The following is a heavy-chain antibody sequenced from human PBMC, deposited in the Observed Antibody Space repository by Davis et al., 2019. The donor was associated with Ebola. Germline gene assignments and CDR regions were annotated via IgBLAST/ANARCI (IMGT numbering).Heavy chain of an antibody. J-gene: IGHJ6*02. V-gene: IGHV3-7*01. CDR1: GFTFSSYW. CDR2: IKQDGSEK. D-gene: IGHD4-17*01. Sequence: PGGSLRLSCAASGFTFSSYWMSWVRQAPGKGLEWVANIKQDGSEKYNVDSVKGRFTISRDNAENSLYLQMNSLRAEDTAVYYCARSSTVTTRGGHYYYYGMDVWGQGTTVTVSS. CDR3: ARSSTVTTRGGHYYYYGMDV.